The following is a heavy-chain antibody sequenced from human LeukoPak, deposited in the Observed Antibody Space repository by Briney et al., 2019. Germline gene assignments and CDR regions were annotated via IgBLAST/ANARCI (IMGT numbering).Heavy chain of an antibody. CDR1: GGSFSGYY. V-gene: IGHV4-34*01. CDR2: INHSGSN. Sequence: KPSETLSLTCAVYGGSFSGYYWSWIRQPPGKGLEWIGEINHSGSNNYNPSLKSRVTISVDTSKNQFSLKLSSVTAADTAVYYCARDPSGWTRNWFDPWGQGTLVTVSS. D-gene: IGHD6-19*01. J-gene: IGHJ5*02. CDR3: ARDPSGWTRNWFDP.